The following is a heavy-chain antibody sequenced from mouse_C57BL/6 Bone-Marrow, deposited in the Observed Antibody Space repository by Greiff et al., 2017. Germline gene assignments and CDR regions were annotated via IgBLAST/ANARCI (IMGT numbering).Heavy chain of an antibody. CDR3: ARSGYYGYAWFAY. Sequence: EVQLQQPGPVLVKPGASVKMSCKASGYTFTDYYMNWVKQSHGKSLEWIGVINPYNGGTSYNQKFKGKATLTVDKSSSTAYMELNSLTSEDSAVYYCARSGYYGYAWFAYWGQGTLVTVSA. CDR1: GYTFTDYY. CDR2: INPYNGGT. D-gene: IGHD2-2*01. J-gene: IGHJ3*01. V-gene: IGHV1-19*01.